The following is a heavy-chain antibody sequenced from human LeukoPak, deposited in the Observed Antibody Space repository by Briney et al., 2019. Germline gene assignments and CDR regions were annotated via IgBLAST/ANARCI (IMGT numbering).Heavy chain of an antibody. CDR1: GGSISSDTYY. V-gene: IGHV4-39*01. CDR3: ATVAATSIDY. D-gene: IGHD6-19*01. J-gene: IGHJ4*02. CDR2: IYYSGIT. Sequence: SETLSLACTISGGSISSDTYYGNWIRQPPGEGLEWIGNIYYSGITYYNPSLKSRVTISVDTSKNQFSLKLSSVTAADTAVYYCATVAATSIDYWGQGTLVTVSS.